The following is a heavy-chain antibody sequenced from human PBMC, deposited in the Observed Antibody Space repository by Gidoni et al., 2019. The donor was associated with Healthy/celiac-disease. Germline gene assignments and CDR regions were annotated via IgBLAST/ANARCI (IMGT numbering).Heavy chain of an antibody. CDR3: AKDSNDFWSGYYYYYYYMDV. V-gene: IGHV3-30*18. J-gene: IGHJ6*03. CDR1: GFTFSSSG. CDR2: ISYDGSNK. Sequence: QVQLVESGGGVVQPGRSLRLPCAASGFTFSSSGLHGVRQAPGKGLEWVAVISYDGSNKYYADSVKGRFTISRDNSKNTLYLQMNSLRAEDTAVYYCAKDSNDFWSGYYYYYYYMDVWGKGTTVTVSS. D-gene: IGHD3-3*01.